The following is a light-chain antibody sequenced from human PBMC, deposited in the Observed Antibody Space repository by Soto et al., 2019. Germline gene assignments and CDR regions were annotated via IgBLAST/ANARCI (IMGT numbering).Light chain of an antibody. CDR1: QIVLYSSNNKNY. CDR2: WAS. V-gene: IGKV4-1*01. CDR3: QQYNSYSWT. J-gene: IGKJ1*01. Sequence: DVVMTQSPDSLAVSLGGSATINCKSSQIVLYSSNNKNYLAWYQQKPGQPPKLLIYWASTREFGVPDRFSGSGSGTEFTLTISSLQPADFATYYCQQYNSYSWTFGQGTKVDIK.